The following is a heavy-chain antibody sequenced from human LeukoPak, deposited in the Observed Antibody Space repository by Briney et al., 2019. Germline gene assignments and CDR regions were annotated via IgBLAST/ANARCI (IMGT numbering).Heavy chain of an antibody. V-gene: IGHV3-11*04. Sequence: GGSLRLSCAASGFTFSDYCMSWIRQAPGKGLEWVSYISSSGSTIYYADSVKGRFTISRDNAKNSLYLQMNSLRAEDTAVYYCARVRGSQTEGYYFDYWGQGTLVTVSS. D-gene: IGHD1-26*01. J-gene: IGHJ4*02. CDR2: ISSSGSTI. CDR3: ARVRGSQTEGYYFDY. CDR1: GFTFSDYC.